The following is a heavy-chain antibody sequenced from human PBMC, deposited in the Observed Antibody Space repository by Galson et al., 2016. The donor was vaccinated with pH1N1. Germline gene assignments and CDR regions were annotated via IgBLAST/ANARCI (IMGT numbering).Heavy chain of an antibody. CDR3: AKNGTSIFGVITSPGHNYDVDV. V-gene: IGHV3-23*01. CDR1: GFIFRNYA. CDR2: ISASGTIT. J-gene: IGHJ6*03. D-gene: IGHD3-3*01. Sequence: SLRLSCAASGFIFRNYAMSWVRQAPGKGLEWVSAISASGTITYYADSVKGRYIISRDNSGNTLYLQMNSLRAEDTAAYYCAKNGTSIFGVITSPGHNYDVDVWGRGTTVIVSS.